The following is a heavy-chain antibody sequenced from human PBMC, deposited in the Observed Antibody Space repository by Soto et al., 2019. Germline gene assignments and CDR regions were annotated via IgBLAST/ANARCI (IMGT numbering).Heavy chain of an antibody. J-gene: IGHJ4*02. D-gene: IGHD2-15*01. V-gene: IGHV4-31*03. CDR3: ARDAPGVAPY. CDR1: GGSINSGDSY. Sequence: QVQLQESGPGLVMPSQTLSLTCTVSGGSINSGDSYWHWIRQHPEKGLEWIVYINYRGSTFYNPSLKSRIIISVDTSKNQFSLSLSSVTAADTAVYYCARDAPGVAPYWGQGTLVTVSS. CDR2: INYRGST.